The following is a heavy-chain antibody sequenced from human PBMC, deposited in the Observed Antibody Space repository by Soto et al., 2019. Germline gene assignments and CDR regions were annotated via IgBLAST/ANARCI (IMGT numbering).Heavy chain of an antibody. CDR2: IIPIFGTA. J-gene: IGHJ5*02. CDR3: SRAYDSSGYYSP. D-gene: IGHD3-22*01. Sequence: ASVKVSCKASGGTFSSYAISWVRQAPGQGLEWMGGIIPIFGTANYAQKFQGRVTITADESTSTAYMELSSLRSEDTAVYYCSRAYDSSGYYSPWGQGTLVTVSS. V-gene: IGHV1-69*13. CDR1: GGTFSSYA.